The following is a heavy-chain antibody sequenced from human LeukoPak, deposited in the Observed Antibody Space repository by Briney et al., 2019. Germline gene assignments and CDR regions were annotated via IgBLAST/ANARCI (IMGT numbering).Heavy chain of an antibody. CDR1: GFTFSSYW. CDR3: ARRRYNSSWYDAFDI. V-gene: IGHV3-7*03. D-gene: IGHD6-13*01. J-gene: IGHJ3*02. CDR2: IKQDGSEK. Sequence: PGGSLRLSCAASGFTFSSYWMSWVRQAPGKGLEWVANIKQDGSEKYYVDSVKGRFTISRDNAKNSLYLQMNSLRAEDTAVYYCARRRYNSSWYDAFDIWGQGTMVTVSS.